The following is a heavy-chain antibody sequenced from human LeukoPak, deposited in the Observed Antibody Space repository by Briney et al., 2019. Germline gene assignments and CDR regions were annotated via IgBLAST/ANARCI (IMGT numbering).Heavy chain of an antibody. CDR2: ISSSSSYI. V-gene: IGHV3-21*01. CDR1: GFTFSSYS. J-gene: IGHJ4*02. D-gene: IGHD6-19*01. Sequence: GGSLRLSCAASGFTFSSYSMNWVRQAPGKGLEWVSSISSSSSYIYYADSVKGRFTISRDNAKNSLYLQMNSLRAEDTAVYYCAKDNFIAVAAYYFDYWGQGTLVTVSS. CDR3: AKDNFIAVAAYYFDY.